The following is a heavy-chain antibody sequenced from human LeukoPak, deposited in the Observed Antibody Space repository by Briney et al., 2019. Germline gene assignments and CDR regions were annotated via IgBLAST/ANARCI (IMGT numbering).Heavy chain of an antibody. D-gene: IGHD2-2*03. V-gene: IGHV3-23*01. J-gene: IGHJ4*02. CDR3: VRGGYCSYSSCYDH. CDR1: GFTFNTYA. Sequence: GGSLRLSCAASGFTFNTYAMNWVRQAPGKGLECVSAISDSGDTSYYADYVKGRFTLSRDNSKTTLYLQMNSLRAEDTAVYYCVRGGYCSYSSCYDHWGQGTLVIVSS. CDR2: ISDSGDTS.